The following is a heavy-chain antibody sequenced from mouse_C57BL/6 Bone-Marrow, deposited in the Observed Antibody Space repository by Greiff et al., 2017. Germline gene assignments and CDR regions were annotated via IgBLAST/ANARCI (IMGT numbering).Heavy chain of an antibody. D-gene: IGHD1-1*01. Sequence: QQPGAELVKPGASVKVSCKASGYTFTSYWMHWVKQRPGQGLEWIGRIHPSDSDTNYNEKFKSKATLTVDTSSSTAYMQLSSLTSEDSAVYYCARNYGSPFAYWGQGTLVTVSA. J-gene: IGHJ3*01. CDR1: GYTFTSYW. CDR2: IHPSDSDT. CDR3: ARNYGSPFAY. V-gene: IGHV1-74*01.